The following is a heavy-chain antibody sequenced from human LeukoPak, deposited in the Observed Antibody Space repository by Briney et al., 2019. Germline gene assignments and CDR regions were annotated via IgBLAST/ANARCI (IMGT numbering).Heavy chain of an antibody. CDR3: ARGVQWLAHDAFDI. J-gene: IGHJ3*02. CDR2: IKQDGSEK. Sequence: PGGSLRLSCAASGFTLSSYWMSWVRQAPGKGLEWVANIKQDGSEKYYVDSVKGRFTISRDNAKNSLYLQMNSLRAEDTAVYYCARGVQWLAHDAFDIWGQGTMVTVSP. CDR1: GFTLSSYW. D-gene: IGHD6-19*01. V-gene: IGHV3-7*01.